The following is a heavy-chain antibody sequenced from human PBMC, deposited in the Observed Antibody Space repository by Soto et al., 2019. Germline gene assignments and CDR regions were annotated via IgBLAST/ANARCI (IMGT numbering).Heavy chain of an antibody. CDR1: GYTFTSYY. Sequence: ASVKVSCKASGYTFTSYYMHWVRRAPGQGLEWMGIINPSGGSTSYAQKFQGRVTMTRDTSTSTVYMELSSLRSEDTAVYYCAREIWYDFPPGAFDIWGQGTMVTGS. J-gene: IGHJ3*02. CDR3: AREIWYDFPPGAFDI. D-gene: IGHD3-3*01. V-gene: IGHV1-46*01. CDR2: INPSGGST.